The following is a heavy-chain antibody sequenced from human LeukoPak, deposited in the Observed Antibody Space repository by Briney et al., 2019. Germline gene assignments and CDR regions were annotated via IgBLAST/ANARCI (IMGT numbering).Heavy chain of an antibody. V-gene: IGHV4-59*01. CDR1: GDSIRSYY. D-gene: IGHD6-13*01. Sequence: SETLSFTCTVSGDSIRSYYWNWIRQPPGKGLEWIGYISYSGSSNHNPSLKSRVTISIDTSKNQFSLILSSVTAADTAVYYCARGSSWNWFDPWGQGALVIVSS. CDR2: ISYSGSS. CDR3: ARGSSWNWFDP. J-gene: IGHJ5*02.